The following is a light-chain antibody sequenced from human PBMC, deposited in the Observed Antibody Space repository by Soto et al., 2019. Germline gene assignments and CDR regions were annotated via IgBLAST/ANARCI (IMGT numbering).Light chain of an antibody. CDR3: QQRGNWPRT. CDR1: QSVSSY. CDR2: GAS. Sequence: EIVLTPSPATLSLSPGERATLSCRASQSVSSYLAWYQQKPGQAPRLLIYGASNRATDIPARFSGSGSGTDFTLTISSLESEDFAVYYCQQRGNWPRTFGQGTKLEIK. V-gene: IGKV3-11*01. J-gene: IGKJ2*01.